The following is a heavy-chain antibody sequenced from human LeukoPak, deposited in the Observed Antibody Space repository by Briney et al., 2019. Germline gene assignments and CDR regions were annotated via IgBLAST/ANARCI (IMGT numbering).Heavy chain of an antibody. D-gene: IGHD6-19*01. J-gene: IGHJ4*02. V-gene: IGHV1-69*13. CDR3: AKGVGTEWTSSGYDY. CDR1: GGTFSSYA. Sequence: ASVKVSCKASGGTFSSYAISWVGQAPGQGLEWMGGIIPIFGTANYAQKFQGRVTITADESTSTAYMELSSLRSEDTAVYYCAKGVGTEWTSSGYDYWGQGTLVTVSS. CDR2: IIPIFGTA.